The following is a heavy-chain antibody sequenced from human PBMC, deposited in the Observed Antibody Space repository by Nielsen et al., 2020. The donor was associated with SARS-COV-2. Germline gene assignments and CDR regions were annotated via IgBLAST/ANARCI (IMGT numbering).Heavy chain of an antibody. CDR3: ARGGAPRGWYYGMDV. J-gene: IGHJ6*02. CDR1: GFTFSSYW. Sequence: GESLKTSCAASGFTFSSYWMSWVRQAPGKGLEWVANIKQDGSEKYYVDSGKGRFTISRDNAKNSLYLQMNSLRAEDTAVYYCARGGAPRGWYYGMDVWGQGTTVTVSS. D-gene: IGHD5-12*01. V-gene: IGHV3-7*03. CDR2: IKQDGSEK.